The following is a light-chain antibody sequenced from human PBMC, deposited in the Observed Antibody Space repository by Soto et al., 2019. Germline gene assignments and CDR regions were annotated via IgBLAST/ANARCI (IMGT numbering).Light chain of an antibody. V-gene: IGLV2-14*01. CDR3: SSYTSTTTYV. J-gene: IGLJ1*01. Sequence: QSALTQPASVSGSPGQSITISCTGTGSDVGGYNHVSWYQQHPGKAPKLMIYEVRNRPSGVSNRFSGSKSGNTASLTISGLQAGDEADYYCSSYTSTTTYVFGTRTKLTVL. CDR2: EVR. CDR1: GSDVGGYNH.